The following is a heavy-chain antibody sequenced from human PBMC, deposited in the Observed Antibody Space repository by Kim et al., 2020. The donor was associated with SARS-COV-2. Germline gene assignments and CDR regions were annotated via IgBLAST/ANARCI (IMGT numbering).Heavy chain of an antibody. CDR3: AAYSYGREWFDP. D-gene: IGHD5-18*01. CDR1: GFTFTSSA. V-gene: IGHV1-58*02. J-gene: IGHJ5*02. CDR2: IVVGSGNT. Sequence: SVKVSCKASGFTFTSSAMQWVRQARGQRLEWIGWIVVGSGNTNYAQKFQERVTITRDMSTSTAYMELSSLRSEDTAVYYCAAYSYGREWFDPRGQGTLVTVSS.